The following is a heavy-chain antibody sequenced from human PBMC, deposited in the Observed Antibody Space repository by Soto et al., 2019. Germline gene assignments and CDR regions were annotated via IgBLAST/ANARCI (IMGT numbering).Heavy chain of an antibody. CDR2: IYSGGST. CDR1: GFTVSSNY. J-gene: IGHJ4*02. Sequence: EVQLVESGGGLVQPGGSLRLSCAASGFTVSSNYMSWVRQAPGKGLEWVSVIYSGGSTYYADSVKGRFTISRHNPKNTLYLQMNSLRAEDTAVYYCARGPAARGDFDYWGQGTLVTVSS. CDR3: ARGPAARGDFDY. V-gene: IGHV3-53*04. D-gene: IGHD6-6*01.